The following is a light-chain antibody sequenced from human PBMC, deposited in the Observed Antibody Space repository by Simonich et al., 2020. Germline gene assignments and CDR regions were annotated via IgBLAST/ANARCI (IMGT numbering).Light chain of an antibody. CDR3: QSADSSGTWV. CDR2: KDS. Sequence: SYELTQPPSVSVSPGQTARITCSGDALPKQYAYWYQQKPGQAPVLVIDKDSERPSGFPGRFSGSSSGTTVTLTISGVQAEDEADYYCQSADSSGTWVFGGGTKLTVL. V-gene: IGLV3-25*03. CDR1: ALPKQY. J-gene: IGLJ3*02.